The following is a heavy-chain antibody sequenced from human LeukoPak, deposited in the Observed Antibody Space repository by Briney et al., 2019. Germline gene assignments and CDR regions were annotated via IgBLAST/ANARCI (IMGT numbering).Heavy chain of an antibody. CDR2: IYTSGST. Sequence: PSETLSLTCTVSGGSISSYYWSWIRQPPGKGLEWIGYIYTSGSTNYNPSLKSRVTISVDTSKNQFSLKLSSVTAADTAVYYCARAVPAAIPLYYYYMDVWGKGTTVTVSS. CDR3: ARAVPAAIPLYYYYMDV. CDR1: GGSISSYY. V-gene: IGHV4-4*09. J-gene: IGHJ6*03. D-gene: IGHD2-2*02.